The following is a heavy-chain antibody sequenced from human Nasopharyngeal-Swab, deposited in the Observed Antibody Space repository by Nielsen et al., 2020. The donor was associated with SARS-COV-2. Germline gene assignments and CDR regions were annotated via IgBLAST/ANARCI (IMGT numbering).Heavy chain of an antibody. D-gene: IGHD6-19*01. CDR3: ARGPYTSGWYGPVFYGLDV. V-gene: IGHV1-46*01. CDR1: GYTFTSYY. Sequence: ASVKVSCKASGYTFTSYYMHWVRQAPGQGLEWMGIINPSGGSTSYAQKFQGRVAMTRDTSTSTVYIELSSLRSDDTAVYYCARGPYTSGWYGPVFYGLDVWGQGTTVTVSS. J-gene: IGHJ6*02. CDR2: INPSGGST.